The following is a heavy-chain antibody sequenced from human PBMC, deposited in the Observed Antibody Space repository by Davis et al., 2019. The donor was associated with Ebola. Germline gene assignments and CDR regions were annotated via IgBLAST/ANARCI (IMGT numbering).Heavy chain of an antibody. CDR3: ARERKWLRQGLDY. D-gene: IGHD5-12*01. V-gene: IGHV3-30*01. CDR1: GFTFSNSI. CDR2: MSFDSSK. Sequence: PGGSLRLSCAASGFTFSNSILHWVRQAPGKGLEWVAGMSFDSSKYYAESVQGRFSISRDNSKNTLYLQMNSLRAEDTAVYYCARERKWLRQGLDYWGQGTLVTVSS. J-gene: IGHJ4*02.